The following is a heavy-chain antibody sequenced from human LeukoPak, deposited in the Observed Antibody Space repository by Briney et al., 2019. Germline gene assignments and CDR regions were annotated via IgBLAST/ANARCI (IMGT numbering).Heavy chain of an antibody. Sequence: SETLSLTCTVSGGSISSSSYYWGWIRQPPGKGLEWIGSIYYSGSTYYNPSLKSLVTISVDTSNNQFSLKLSSVTAADTAVYFCARLVETFDYWGQGTLVTVSS. V-gene: IGHV4-39*01. J-gene: IGHJ4*02. CDR3: ARLVETFDY. CDR2: IYYSGST. CDR1: GGSISSSSYY.